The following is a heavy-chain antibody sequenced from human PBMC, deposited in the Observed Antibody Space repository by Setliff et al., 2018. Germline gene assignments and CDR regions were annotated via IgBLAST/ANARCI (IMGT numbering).Heavy chain of an antibody. V-gene: IGHV3-30*02. Sequence: PGGSLRLSCAASGFTFSSYGMHWVRQAPGKGLEWVAFIRYDGSNKYHADSVKGRFTISRDNSKNTLYLQMNSLRAEDTAVYYCLSATRDYWGQGTPVTVSS. CDR1: GFTFSSYG. D-gene: IGHD2-15*01. J-gene: IGHJ4*02. CDR3: LSATRDY. CDR2: IRYDGSNK.